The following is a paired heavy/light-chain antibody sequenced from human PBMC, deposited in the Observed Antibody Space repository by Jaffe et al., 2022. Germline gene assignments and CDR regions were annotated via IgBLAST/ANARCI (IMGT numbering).Light chain of an antibody. CDR3: QQSFNTPPT. V-gene: IGKV4-1*01. CDR2: WAS. CDR1: QSVLYSFNNKNC. Sequence: DIVMTQSPDFLALSLGERATINCKSSQSVLYSFNNKNCLAWYQQKPGQPPKLLISWASTRESGVPERFSGSGSGTDFTLTISSLQAEDVAVYYCQQSFNTPPTFGGGTKVEIK. J-gene: IGKJ4*01.
Heavy chain of an antibody. V-gene: IGHV1-46*01. Sequence: VQLVQSGAEVKRPGASVKISCKASGYTFTHYYLHWVRQAPGQGLEWMGIISRSGDSTTYAQRFQDRVTMTRDTSTSTVYMELTSLRSEDTAVYYCARDSGGYSFGRIDYFDFWGQGTLVTVSS. CDR3: ARDSGGYSFGRIDYFDF. CDR1: GYTFTHYY. D-gene: IGHD2-15*01. CDR2: ISRSGDST. J-gene: IGHJ4*02.